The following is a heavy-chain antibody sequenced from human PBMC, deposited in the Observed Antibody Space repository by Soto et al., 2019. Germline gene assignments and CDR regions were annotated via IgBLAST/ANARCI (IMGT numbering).Heavy chain of an antibody. CDR1: GFTLFSHA. CDR3: ARSGDNGYYFDY. D-gene: IGHD3-10*01. J-gene: IGHJ4*02. Sequence: GAPRLSFAAPGFTLFSHAIPWGRPAPGKGLEYVSAISSIGGSTCYANSVKGRFTISRDNSKNTLYLQMGSLRAEDMAVYYCARSGDNGYYFDYWGQGTLVTVSS. CDR2: ISSIGGST. V-gene: IGHV3-64*01.